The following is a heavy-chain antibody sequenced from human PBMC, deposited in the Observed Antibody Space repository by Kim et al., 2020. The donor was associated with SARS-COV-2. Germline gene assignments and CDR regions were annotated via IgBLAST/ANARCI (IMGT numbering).Heavy chain of an antibody. J-gene: IGHJ4*01. CDR2: IYSGGIT. V-gene: IGHV3-66*01. CDR1: GFTVSSNH. Sequence: GGSLRLSCAASGFTVSSNHMSWVRQASGKGLEWVSVIYSGGITHYADSVKGRFTISRDNSKNTLYLQMNSLRAEDTAVYYCARDQRGGYDSSAYYPDYWG. D-gene: IGHD3-22*01. CDR3: ARDQRGGYDSSAYYPDY.